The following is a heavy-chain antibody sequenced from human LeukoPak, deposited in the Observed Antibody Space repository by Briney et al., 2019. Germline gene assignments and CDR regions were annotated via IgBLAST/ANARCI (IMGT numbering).Heavy chain of an antibody. CDR1: GGTFSSYA. D-gene: IGHD3-3*01. J-gene: IGHJ5*02. Sequence: SVKVSCKASGGTFSSYAISLVRQAPGQGLEWMGGIIPIFGTANYAQKFQGRVTMTRDTSTSTVYMELSSLRSEDTAVYYCARGIGAYYDFWSGYPDSDWFDPWGQGTLVTVSS. V-gene: IGHV1-69*05. CDR3: ARGIGAYYDFWSGYPDSDWFDP. CDR2: IIPIFGTA.